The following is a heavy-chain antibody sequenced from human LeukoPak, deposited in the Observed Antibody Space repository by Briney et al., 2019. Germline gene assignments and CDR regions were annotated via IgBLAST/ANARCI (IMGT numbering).Heavy chain of an antibody. Sequence: SSVKVSCKASGGTFSSYAISWVRQAPGQGLEWMGGIIPIFGTANYAQKFQGRVTITADESTSTAYMELSSLRSEDTAVYYCARDLQRGYPGYYYDSSGYYGHDYWGQGTLVTVSS. CDR2: IIPIFGTA. V-gene: IGHV1-69*01. J-gene: IGHJ4*02. D-gene: IGHD3-22*01. CDR1: GGTFSSYA. CDR3: ARDLQRGYPGYYYDSSGYYGHDY.